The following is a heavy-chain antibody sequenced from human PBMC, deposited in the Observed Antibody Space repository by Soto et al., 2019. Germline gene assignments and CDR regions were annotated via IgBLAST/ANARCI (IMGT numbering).Heavy chain of an antibody. CDR3: AKSSRIQLWGTDFDY. CDR1: GFTFSSYA. Sequence: EVQLLESGGGLVQPGGSLRLSCAASGFTFSSYAMSWVRQAPGKGLEWVSAISGSGGSTYYADSVKGRFTISRDISKNTLYLQMNSLRAEDTAVYYCAKSSRIQLWGTDFDYWGQGTLVTVSS. D-gene: IGHD5-18*01. CDR2: ISGSGGST. V-gene: IGHV3-23*01. J-gene: IGHJ4*02.